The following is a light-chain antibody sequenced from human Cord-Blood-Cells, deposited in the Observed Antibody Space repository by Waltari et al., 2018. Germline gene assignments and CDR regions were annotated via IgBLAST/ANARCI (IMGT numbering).Light chain of an antibody. J-gene: IGLJ1*01. CDR3: SSYTSSSTLV. CDR1: SSDVGGYNY. Sequence: GTSSDVGGYNYVSWYQQHPGKAPKRMIYEVSNRPSGVSNRFSGSKSGNTASLPISGLQAEDEADYYCSSYTSSSTLVFGTGTKVTVL. V-gene: IGLV2-14*01. CDR2: EVS.